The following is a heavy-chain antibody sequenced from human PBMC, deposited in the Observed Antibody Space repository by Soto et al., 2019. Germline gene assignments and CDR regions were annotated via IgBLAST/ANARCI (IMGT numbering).Heavy chain of an antibody. J-gene: IGHJ6*03. CDR3: TRDLTYYDFWSPTRDIYYYYYMDV. Sequence: GGSLRLSCTASGFTFGDYAMSWFRQAPGKGLEWVGFIRSKAYGGTTEYAASVKGRFTISRDDSKSIAYLQMTSLKTEDTAVYYCTRDLTYYDFWSPTRDIYYYYYMDVWGKGTTVTVSS. CDR2: IRSKAYGGTT. V-gene: IGHV3-49*03. D-gene: IGHD3-3*01. CDR1: GFTFGDYA.